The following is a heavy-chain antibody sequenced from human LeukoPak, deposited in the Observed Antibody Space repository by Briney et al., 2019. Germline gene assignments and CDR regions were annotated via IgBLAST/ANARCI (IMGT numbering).Heavy chain of an antibody. V-gene: IGHV3-21*01. CDR3: ARDRRVDPREQH. J-gene: IGHJ4*02. CDR2: ISSSSSYI. D-gene: IGHD1/OR15-1a*01. CDR1: GFTFSSYS. Sequence: PGGSLRLSCAASGFTFSSYSMNWARQAPGKGLEWVSSISSSSSYIYYVDSVKGRFTISRDNAKNSLYLQMNSLRAEDTAVYYCARDRRVDPREQHWGQGTLVTVSS.